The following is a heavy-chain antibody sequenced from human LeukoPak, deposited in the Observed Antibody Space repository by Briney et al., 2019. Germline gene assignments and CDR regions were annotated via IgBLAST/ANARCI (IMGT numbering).Heavy chain of an antibody. D-gene: IGHD6-13*01. J-gene: IGHJ4*02. V-gene: IGHV3-23*01. Sequence: GGSLRLSCGVSGFTFSSYAMSWVRQAPGKGLEWVSVISGSGADTYYADSVKGRFTISRDNSKNTLYPQVNSLRAEDTAVYYCVKEGGSSWYYFDYWGQGTLVTVSS. CDR1: GFTFSSYA. CDR3: VKEGGSSWYYFDY. CDR2: ISGSGADT.